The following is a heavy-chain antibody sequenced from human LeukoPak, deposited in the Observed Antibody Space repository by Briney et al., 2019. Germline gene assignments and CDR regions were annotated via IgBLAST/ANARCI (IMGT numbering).Heavy chain of an antibody. J-gene: IGHJ5*02. CDR2: NYYSGST. Sequence: KTSETLSLTCTVSGGSISSYYWSWMRQPPGKGLEWIGYNYYSGSTNYNPSLKSRVTISVDTSENQFTLKLTSVTSTDTAVYYCARDREYSPSGLVWFDPWGHGILVTVSS. CDR3: ARDREYSPSGLVWFDP. V-gene: IGHV4-59*12. CDR1: GGSISSYY. D-gene: IGHD6-6*01.